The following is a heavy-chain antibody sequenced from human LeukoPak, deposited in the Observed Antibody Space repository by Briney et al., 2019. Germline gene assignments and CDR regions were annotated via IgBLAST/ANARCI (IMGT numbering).Heavy chain of an antibody. V-gene: IGHV3-15*01. J-gene: IGHJ4*02. CDR3: TTDDPVNRS. D-gene: IGHD2/OR15-2a*01. CDR2: IKSKADGGTT. CDR1: GFTFNNAW. Sequence: GGSLRLSCAASGFTFNNAWMSWVRQAPGKGLEWVGRIKSKADGGTTDYAAPVKGRFTISRDDSKNTVYLQMNSLKIEDTAMYYRTTDDPVNRSWGQGTLVTVSS.